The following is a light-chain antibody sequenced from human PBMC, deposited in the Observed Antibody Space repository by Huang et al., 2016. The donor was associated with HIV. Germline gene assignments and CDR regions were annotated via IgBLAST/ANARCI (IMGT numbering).Light chain of an antibody. V-gene: IGKV1-9*01. CDR3: QQLNNYPIT. J-gene: IGKJ5*01. CDR1: QDISTN. Sequence: QLTQSPSSLSASVGDRVTITCRSSQDISTNLAWYQQKPGEAPKVLIYAASTLQSGVPSRFSGSGSGIYFTLTITNLQPEDFTTYYCQQLNNYPITFGQGTRLDIK. CDR2: AAS.